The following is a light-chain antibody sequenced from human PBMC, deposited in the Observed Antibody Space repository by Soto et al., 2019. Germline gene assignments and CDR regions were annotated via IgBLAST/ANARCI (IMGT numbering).Light chain of an antibody. CDR2: EVR. CDR1: SGDVGGYNY. CDR3: SSYTSKSSLI. V-gene: IGLV2-14*01. Sequence: QSALTQPPSVSGSPGQSVTISCSGTSGDVGGYNYVSWYQQHPGRAPQLIIYEVRNRPSGISFRFSGSKSGNTASLTISGLQAEDEADYYCSSYTSKSSLIFGGGTQLTVL. J-gene: IGLJ7*01.